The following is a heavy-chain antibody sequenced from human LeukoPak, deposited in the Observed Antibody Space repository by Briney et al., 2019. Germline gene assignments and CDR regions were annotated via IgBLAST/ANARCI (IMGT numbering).Heavy chain of an antibody. D-gene: IGHD5-18*01. CDR1: GYTFPNYD. CDR2: MNFNSGNT. CDR3: AKVGLGNTAIHI. Sequence: TSVKVSCKASGYTFPNYDINWVRQATGQGLEWMGWMNFNSGNTGYAQKFQGRVTMTRNTAISTVYMELSNLKSEDMAIYYCAKVGLGNTAIHIWGQGAMVTVSS. V-gene: IGHV1-8*01. J-gene: IGHJ3*02.